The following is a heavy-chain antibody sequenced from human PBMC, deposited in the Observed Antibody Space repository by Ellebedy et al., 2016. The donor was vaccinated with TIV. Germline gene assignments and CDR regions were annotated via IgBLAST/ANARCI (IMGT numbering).Heavy chain of an antibody. CDR2: ISAYNGNT. CDR3: AKYCNSTTCTNWFDP. V-gene: IGHV1-18*04. D-gene: IGHD2-2*01. Sequence: AASVKVSCKTSGYIFTSYGISWVRQAPGQGLEWMGWISAYNGNTNYAQMLQGRVTMTTDTFTSTAYMELRSLRSDDTAVYYCAKYCNSTTCTNWFDPWGQGTLVTVSS. J-gene: IGHJ5*02. CDR1: GYIFTSYG.